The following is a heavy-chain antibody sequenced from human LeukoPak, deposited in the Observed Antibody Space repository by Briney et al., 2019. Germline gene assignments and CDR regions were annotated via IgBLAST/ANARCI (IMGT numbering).Heavy chain of an antibody. V-gene: IGHV3-7*01. Sequence: GGSLRLPCAGSGFMFTRYWMSWVRQTPGKGLEWVANIKQDGSEKYYVDSVKGRFTISRDNAKNSLYLQMNSLRVEDTAIYYCARDATSDTLGSWGQGTLVTVSS. CDR1: GFMFTRYW. CDR2: IKQDGSEK. CDR3: ARDATSDTLGS. D-gene: IGHD2-2*02. J-gene: IGHJ5*02.